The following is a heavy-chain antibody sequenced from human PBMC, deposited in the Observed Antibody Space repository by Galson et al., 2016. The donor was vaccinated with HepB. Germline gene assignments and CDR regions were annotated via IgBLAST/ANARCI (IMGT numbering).Heavy chain of an antibody. J-gene: IGHJ6*02. CDR1: GFTFDDYT. V-gene: IGHV3-43*01. Sequence: SLRLSCAASGFTFDDYTMHWVRQAPGKGLEWVSLISWDGGGTYYADSVKGRFTISRDNSKNCLYLQMNSLKIEDTAFYYCAKDTQMEYCYSCSCYYYYGMDVWGQGTTVTVS. D-gene: IGHD2/OR15-2a*01. CDR3: AKDTQMEYCYSCSCYYYYGMDV. CDR2: ISWDGGGT.